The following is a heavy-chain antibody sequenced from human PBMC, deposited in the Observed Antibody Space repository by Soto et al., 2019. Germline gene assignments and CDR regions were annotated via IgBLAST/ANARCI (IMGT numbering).Heavy chain of an antibody. CDR2: IYYSGST. D-gene: IGHD2-8*01. CDR3: TSGAYCTNGVCYTGFDY. Sequence: TLSLTCTVSGGSISSGGYYWSWIRQHPGKGLEWIGYIYYSGSTYYNPSLKSRVTISVDTSKNQFSLKLSSVTAADTAVYYCTSGAYCTNGVCYTGFDYWGQGTLVTVSS. V-gene: IGHV4-31*03. J-gene: IGHJ4*02. CDR1: GGSISSGGYY.